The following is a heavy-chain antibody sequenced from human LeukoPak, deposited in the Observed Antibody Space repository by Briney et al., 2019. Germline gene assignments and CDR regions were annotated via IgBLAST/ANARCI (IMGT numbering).Heavy chain of an antibody. CDR3: ARHLAYSNYAKYNAFDI. D-gene: IGHD4-11*01. CDR2: IYYSGST. V-gene: IGHV4-61*01. Sequence: SETLSLTCTVSGGSISSSSYYWSWIRQPPGKGLEWIGYIYYSGSTNYNPSHKSRVTISVDTSKNQFSLKLSSVTAADTAVYYCARHLAYSNYAKYNAFDIWGQGTMVTVSS. CDR1: GGSISSSSYY. J-gene: IGHJ3*02.